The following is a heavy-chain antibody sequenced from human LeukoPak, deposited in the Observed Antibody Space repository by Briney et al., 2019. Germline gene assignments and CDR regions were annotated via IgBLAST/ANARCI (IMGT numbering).Heavy chain of an antibody. CDR1: GGSISSGDYY. J-gene: IGHJ2*01. CDR2: IYYSGST. V-gene: IGHV4-30-4*01. D-gene: IGHD6-19*01. CDR3: ARPGYSSGWYDWYFDL. Sequence: SETLSLTCTVSGGSISSGDYYWSWLRQPPGKGLEWVGYIYYSGSTYYNPSLKGRVTISVDTSKNQFSLKLSSVTAADTAVYYCARPGYSSGWYDWYFDLWGRGTLVTVSS.